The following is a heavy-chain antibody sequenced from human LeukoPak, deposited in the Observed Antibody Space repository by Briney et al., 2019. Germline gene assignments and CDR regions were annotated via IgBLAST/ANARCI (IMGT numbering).Heavy chain of an antibody. V-gene: IGHV4-59*01. CDR2: IYYSGST. J-gene: IGHJ6*03. CDR3: ARIYYYYYYMDV. Sequence: SETLSLTCTVSGGSISSYYWSWIRQPPGKGLEWIGYIYYSGSTNYNPSLKSRVTISVDTSKNQFSLKLTSVTAADTAVYYCARIYYYYYYMDVWGKGTTVTVSS. CDR1: GGSISSYY.